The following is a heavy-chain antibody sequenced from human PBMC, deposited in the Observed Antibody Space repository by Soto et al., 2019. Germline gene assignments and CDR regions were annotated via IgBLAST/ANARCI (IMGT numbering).Heavy chain of an antibody. Sequence: GGSLRLSCAASGFSFSTSSMNWVRQAPGKGLEWVSYISSSSSTMYYADSVKGRFTISRDNAKNSLYLQMNSLRAEDTAVYYCARDQYSGFDSGVDYWGQGTLVTVSS. CDR1: GFSFSTSS. CDR3: ARDQYSGFDSGVDY. D-gene: IGHD5-12*01. CDR2: ISSSSSTM. J-gene: IGHJ4*02. V-gene: IGHV3-48*01.